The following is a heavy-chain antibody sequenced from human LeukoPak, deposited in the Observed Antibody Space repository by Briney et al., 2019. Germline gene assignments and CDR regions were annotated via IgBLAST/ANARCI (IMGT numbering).Heavy chain of an antibody. CDR1: GGSISSGSYY. J-gene: IGHJ4*02. CDR3: ARQTGSGLFILP. Sequence: SETLSLTCTVSGGSISSGSYYWSWIRQTAGKGLEWIGRISTSGSTDYNPSLKSRVAISVDSPKNQFSLKLSSVTAADTAVYYCARQTGSGLFILPGGQGTLVTVSS. V-gene: IGHV4-61*02. D-gene: IGHD3/OR15-3a*01. CDR2: ISTSGST.